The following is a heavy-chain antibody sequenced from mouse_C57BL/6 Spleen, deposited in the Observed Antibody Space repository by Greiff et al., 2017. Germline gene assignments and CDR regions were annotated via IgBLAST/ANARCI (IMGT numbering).Heavy chain of an antibody. D-gene: IGHD4-1*01. J-gene: IGHJ4*01. CDR1: GYSFTDYN. Sequence: EVKLMESGGGLVKPGASVKISCKASGYSFTDYNMHWVKQSNGKSLEWIGVINPNYGTTSYNQKFKGKATLTVDQSSSTAYMQLHSLTSEDAAVYYCASTWDWAMDYWGQGTSVTVSS. CDR3: ASTWDWAMDY. CDR2: INPNYGTT. V-gene: IGHV1-39*01.